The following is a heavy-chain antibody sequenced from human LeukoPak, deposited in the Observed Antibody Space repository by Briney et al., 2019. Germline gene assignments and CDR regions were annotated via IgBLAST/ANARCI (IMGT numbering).Heavy chain of an antibody. CDR1: GYTFTGYY. D-gene: IGHD3-22*01. V-gene: IGHV1-69*13. Sequence: SVKVSCKASGYTFTGYYMHWVRQAPGQGLEWMGGIIPIFGTANYAQKFQGRVTITADESTSTAYMELSSLRSEDTAVYYCARGPEYYYDSSGPHAFDIWGQGTMVTVSS. CDR2: IIPIFGTA. J-gene: IGHJ3*02. CDR3: ARGPEYYYDSSGPHAFDI.